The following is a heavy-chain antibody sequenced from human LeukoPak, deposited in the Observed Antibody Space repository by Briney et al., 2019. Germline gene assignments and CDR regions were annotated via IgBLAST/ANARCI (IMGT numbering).Heavy chain of an antibody. CDR3: ARPIAVAGTRAFDI. J-gene: IGHJ3*02. Sequence: GESLKISCEGSGYSFSTYWIGWVRQMPGKGLEWMGIIYPSDSKTRYSPSFQGQVTISADKYITTAYLQWSSLKASDTAMYYCARPIAVAGTRAFDIWGQGTMVTVSS. CDR1: GYSFSTYW. D-gene: IGHD6-19*01. CDR2: IYPSDSKT. V-gene: IGHV5-51*01.